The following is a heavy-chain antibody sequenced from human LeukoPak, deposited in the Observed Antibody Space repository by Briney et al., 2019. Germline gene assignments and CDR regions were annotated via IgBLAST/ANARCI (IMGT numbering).Heavy chain of an antibody. CDR1: GYTFTSYY. D-gene: IGHD2-8*01. V-gene: IGHV1-46*01. Sequence: GASVKVSCKASGYTFTSYYMHWVRQAPGQGLEWMGIINPSGGSTSYAQKFQGRVTMTRDTSTSTVYMELSSLRSEDTAVYYCARDLTNPTLPADYYYYMDVWGKGTTVTVSS. J-gene: IGHJ6*03. CDR2: INPSGGST. CDR3: ARDLTNPTLPADYYYYMDV.